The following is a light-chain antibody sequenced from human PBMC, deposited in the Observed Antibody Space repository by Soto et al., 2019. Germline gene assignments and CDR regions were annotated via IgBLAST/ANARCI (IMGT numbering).Light chain of an antibody. CDR2: AAS. CDR1: QTISSS. Sequence: DIPMTQSPSSLSASVGDRVTITCRASQTISSSLNWYQQKPGKAPDLLIYAASNLQSGVPFRFSGSGSGSDFTLTISSLQPEDVATYYCQQSYSAPQMYTFGQGTRLESK. CDR3: QQSYSAPQMYT. J-gene: IGKJ2*01. V-gene: IGKV1-39*01.